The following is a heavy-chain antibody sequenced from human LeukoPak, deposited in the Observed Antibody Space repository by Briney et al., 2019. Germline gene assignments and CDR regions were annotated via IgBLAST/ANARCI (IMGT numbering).Heavy chain of an antibody. CDR3: ARALPGGYSYDY. V-gene: IGHV3-64*01. Sequence: GGSLRLSCAASGFTFSSYAMHWVRQAPGKGLEYVSAISSNGGSTYYANSVKGRFTISRDNSKNTLYLQMGSLRAEDMAVYYCARALPGGYSYDYWGQGTLVTVSS. CDR1: GFTFSSYA. CDR2: ISSNGGST. D-gene: IGHD5-18*01. J-gene: IGHJ4*02.